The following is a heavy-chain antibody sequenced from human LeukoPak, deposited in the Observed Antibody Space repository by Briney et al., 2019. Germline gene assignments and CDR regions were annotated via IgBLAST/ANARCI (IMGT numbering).Heavy chain of an antibody. J-gene: IGHJ4*02. CDR2: INPNSGGT. D-gene: IGHD2-15*01. CDR3: ARCRGGSCDYFDY. CDR1: GYTFTGYY. Sequence: ASVKVSCKASGYTFTGYYMHWVRQAPGQGLEWMGWINPNSGGTNYAQKFQGRVTMTRDTSISTAYMELSRLRSDDTAVYYCARCRGGSCDYFDYWGQGTLVTVSS. V-gene: IGHV1-2*02.